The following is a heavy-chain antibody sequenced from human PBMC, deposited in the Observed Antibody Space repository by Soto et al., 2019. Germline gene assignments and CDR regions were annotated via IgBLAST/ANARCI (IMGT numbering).Heavy chain of an antibody. J-gene: IGHJ4*02. CDR3: VREWRYCSSTSCYGGH. V-gene: IGHV3-33*01. CDR1: GFTFSSYG. CDR2: IWYDGSNK. D-gene: IGHD2-2*01. Sequence: GGSLRLSCAASGFTFSSYGMHWVRQAPGKGLEWVAVIWYDGSNKYYADSVKGRFTISRDNSKNTLYLQMNSLRAEDTAVYYCVREWRYCSSTSCYGGHWGQGTLVTVSS.